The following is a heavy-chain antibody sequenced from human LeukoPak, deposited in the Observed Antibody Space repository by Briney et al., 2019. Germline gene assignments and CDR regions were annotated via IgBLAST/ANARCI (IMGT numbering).Heavy chain of an antibody. Sequence: PSETLSLTCTVSGGSISSYYWSWIRQPPGKGLEWIGYIYYSGSTNYNPSLKSRVTISVDTSKNQFSLKLSSVTAADTAVYYCAISRDGYNPNWFDPWGQGTLVTVSS. J-gene: IGHJ5*02. V-gene: IGHV4-59*01. D-gene: IGHD5-24*01. CDR3: AISRDGYNPNWFDP. CDR2: IYYSGST. CDR1: GGSISSYY.